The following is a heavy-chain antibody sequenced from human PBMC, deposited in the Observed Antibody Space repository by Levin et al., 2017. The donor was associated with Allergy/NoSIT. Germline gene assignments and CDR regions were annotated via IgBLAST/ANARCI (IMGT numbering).Heavy chain of an antibody. CDR2: IKQDGSEK. CDR1: GFTFSSYY. CDR3: ARDSGGMDV. V-gene: IGHV3-7*01. J-gene: IGHJ6*02. D-gene: IGHD3-10*01. Sequence: GGSLRLSCAASGFTFSSYYMSWVRQAPGKGLEWVANIKQDGSEKYYVDSVKGRFTISRDNAKNSLYLQMNSLRAEDTAVYYCARDSGGMDVWGQGTTVTVSS.